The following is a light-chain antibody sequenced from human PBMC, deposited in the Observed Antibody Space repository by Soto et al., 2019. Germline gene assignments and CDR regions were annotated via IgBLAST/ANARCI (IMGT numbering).Light chain of an antibody. CDR1: SSDVGGYNY. Sequence: QSVLTQPASVSGSPGQSITISCTGTSSDVGGYNYVSWYQQHPGKAPKLMIYEVSNRPSGVSNRFSGSKSGNTASLTISGLQAEDEADYYCSSYTSSSSYVFGTVTKVTVL. J-gene: IGLJ1*01. CDR3: SSYTSSSSYV. CDR2: EVS. V-gene: IGLV2-14*01.